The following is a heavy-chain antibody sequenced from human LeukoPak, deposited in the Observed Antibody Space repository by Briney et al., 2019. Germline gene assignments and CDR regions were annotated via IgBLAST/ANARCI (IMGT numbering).Heavy chain of an antibody. CDR3: AKEDRPNHYGSAMG. J-gene: IGHJ4*02. Sequence: GGSLRLSCAASGFTFSSYAMTWVRHAPGKGLEGVSAISGSGGSTYYADSVKGRFTISRDNSKNTVYLQMNSLRAEDTAVYYCAKEDRPNHYGSAMGWGQGTLVTVSS. V-gene: IGHV3-23*01. CDR1: GFTFSSYA. CDR2: ISGSGGST. D-gene: IGHD3-10*01.